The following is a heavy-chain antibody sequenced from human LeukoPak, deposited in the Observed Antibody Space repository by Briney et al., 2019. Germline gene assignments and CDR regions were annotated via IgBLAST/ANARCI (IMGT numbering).Heavy chain of an antibody. CDR1: GFTVSSNY. J-gene: IGHJ5*02. D-gene: IGHD3-22*01. V-gene: IGHV3-53*01. Sequence: GGSLRLSCAASGFTVSSNYMSWVRQAPGKGLEWVSVIYSGGSTYYADSVKGRFTISRDNSKNTLYLQMNSLRAEDTAVYYCARENYYDQNWLDPWGQGTLVTVSS. CDR3: ARENYYDQNWLDP. CDR2: IYSGGST.